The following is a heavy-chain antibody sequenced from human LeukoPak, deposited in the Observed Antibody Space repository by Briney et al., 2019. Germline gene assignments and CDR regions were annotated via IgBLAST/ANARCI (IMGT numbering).Heavy chain of an antibody. CDR3: AQQLGYCSGGTCYFTY. Sequence: GGSLRLSCAASGFTFSSYDMHWVRQAPGKGLEWVAVIRYDGSHKYYADSMEGRLTVSRDNSKNTLYLQMDSLRVDDTAVYYCAQQLGYCSGGTCYFTYWGQGTLVTVSS. CDR1: GFTFSSYD. V-gene: IGHV3-30*02. D-gene: IGHD2-15*01. CDR2: IRYDGSHK. J-gene: IGHJ1*01.